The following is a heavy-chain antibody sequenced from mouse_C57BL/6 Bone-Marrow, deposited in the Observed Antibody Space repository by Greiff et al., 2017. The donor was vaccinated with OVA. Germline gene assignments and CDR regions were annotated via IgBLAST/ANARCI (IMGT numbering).Heavy chain of an antibody. CDR3: ASRITSVDV. CDR2: IDTEDGEN. Sequence: VQLQQSGAELVQPGASVKLSCTASGFNIKDYYMHWVQQRTEQGLEWIGRIDTEDGENKSAPKFPGKATITADTPSNTVYLQLSSLTSGVTAVYSCASRITSVDVWGQGTTLTVSS. V-gene: IGHV14-2*01. CDR1: GFNIKDYY. D-gene: IGHD1-2*01. J-gene: IGHJ2*01.